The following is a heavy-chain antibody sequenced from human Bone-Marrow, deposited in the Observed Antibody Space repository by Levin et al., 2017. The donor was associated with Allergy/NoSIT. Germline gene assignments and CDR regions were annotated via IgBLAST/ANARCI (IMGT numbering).Heavy chain of an antibody. CDR3: ARGLPDY. V-gene: IGHV1-2*02. J-gene: IGHJ4*02. Sequence: ASVKVSCKASGYTFTGYYMHWVRQAPGQGLEWMGWINPDSGDTFYAQKFEGRVILTRDTSFTTAYMELGSLISDDTAVYYCARGLPDYWGQGTLVTVSS. CDR1: GYTFTGYY. D-gene: IGHD3-16*01. CDR2: INPDSGDT.